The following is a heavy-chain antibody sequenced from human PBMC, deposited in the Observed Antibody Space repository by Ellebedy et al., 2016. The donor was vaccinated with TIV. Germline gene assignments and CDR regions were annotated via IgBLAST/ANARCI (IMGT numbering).Heavy chain of an antibody. D-gene: IGHD6-6*01. CDR2: ITGPSDPI. Sequence: GGSLRLSCAASGFIVSNNYVAWVRQAPGKGLEWVAYITGPSDPIRYADSVRGRFTISRDNRRNSVWLQMNSLRDDDTAIYYCARGLEYSSCDWGQGIQVTVS. CDR3: ARGLEYSSCD. J-gene: IGHJ4*02. CDR1: GFIVSNNY. V-gene: IGHV3-69-1*02.